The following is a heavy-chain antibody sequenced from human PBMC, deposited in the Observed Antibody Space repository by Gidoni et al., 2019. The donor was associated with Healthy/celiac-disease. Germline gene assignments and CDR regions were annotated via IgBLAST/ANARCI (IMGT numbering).Heavy chain of an antibody. CDR1: GFPFSSYA. CDR3: AKGRSGSYPMGNWFDP. V-gene: IGHV3-23*01. D-gene: IGHD1-26*01. J-gene: IGHJ5*02. Sequence: EVQLLASGGGLVQPGGSLRLSCAAPGFPFSSYAMGWVRQAPGKGLGWVSAISGSGGSTYYADSVKGRFTISRDNSKNTLYLQMNSLRAEDTAVYYCAKGRSGSYPMGNWFDPWGQGTLVTVSS. CDR2: ISGSGGST.